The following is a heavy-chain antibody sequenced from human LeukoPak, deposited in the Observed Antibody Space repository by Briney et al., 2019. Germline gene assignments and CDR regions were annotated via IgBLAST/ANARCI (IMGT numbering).Heavy chain of an antibody. Sequence: SETLSLTCTVSGGSINSGSYYWNWIRQPAGKGLEWIGRIYTSGSTEYNPSLKSRVTISVDTSKNQFSLKLSSVTAADTAVYYCARLGIAAAGNRFFDYWGQGTLVTVSS. J-gene: IGHJ4*02. V-gene: IGHV4-61*02. CDR2: IYTSGST. CDR1: GGSINSGSYY. D-gene: IGHD6-13*01. CDR3: ARLGIAAAGNRFFDY.